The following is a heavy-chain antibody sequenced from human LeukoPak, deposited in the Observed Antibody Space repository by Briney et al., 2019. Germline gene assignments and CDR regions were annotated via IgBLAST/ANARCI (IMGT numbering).Heavy chain of an antibody. V-gene: IGHV4-4*07. CDR2: IYTSGST. D-gene: IGHD3-10*01. CDR1: GGSISSYY. CDR3: ARGFDYYYDSGSYYNPTYYFDY. J-gene: IGHJ4*02. Sequence: PSETLSHTCTVSGGSISSYYWSWIRQPPGKGLEWIGRIYTSGSTNYNPSLKSRVTMSVDTSKNQFSLKLSSVTAADTAVYYCARGFDYYYDSGSYYNPTYYFDYWGQGTLVTGSS.